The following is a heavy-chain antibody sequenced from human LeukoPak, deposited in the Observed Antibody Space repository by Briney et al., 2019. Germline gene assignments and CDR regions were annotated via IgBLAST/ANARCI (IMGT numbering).Heavy chain of an antibody. CDR3: ARGQTSSNWPDYDHYYYMDV. CDR2: IYFTVST. J-gene: IGHJ6*03. CDR1: GDSISTFY. Sequence: SQTLSLTCSVSGDSISTFYCACIRQPPGKGLEWVGYIYFTVSTNYNPSLKSRLTISADTSKNHFSLKLTSVTAADTAVYYCARGQTSSNWPDYDHYYYMDVWGKGTTVTVSS. D-gene: IGHD6-13*01. V-gene: IGHV4-59*01.